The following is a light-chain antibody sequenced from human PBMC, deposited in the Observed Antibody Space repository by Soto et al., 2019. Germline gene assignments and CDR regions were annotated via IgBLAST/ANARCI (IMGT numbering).Light chain of an antibody. V-gene: IGLV1-44*01. CDR2: SND. CDR1: GSNIGSKT. J-gene: IGLJ3*02. CDR3: ASWDDSLIGVV. Sequence: VLTQPPSASGTPGQTITISCSGSGSNIGSKTVSWYHQLPGTAPKLLIYSNDQRPSGVPDRFSGSKSGTSASLAITGLQSEDEADYYCASWDDSLIGVVFGGGTK.